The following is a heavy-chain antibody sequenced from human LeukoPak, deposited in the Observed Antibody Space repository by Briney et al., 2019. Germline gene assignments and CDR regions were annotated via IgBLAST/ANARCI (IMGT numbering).Heavy chain of an antibody. CDR3: ARLDGYNYWDFDY. Sequence: SETLSLTCTVSGGSISSYYWSWIRQPPGKGLEWIGYIYYSGSTNYNPSLKSRVTISVDTSKNLFSLKLSSVTAADTAVYYCARLDGYNYWDFDYWGQGTLVTVSS. J-gene: IGHJ4*02. D-gene: IGHD5-24*01. CDR1: GGSISSYY. V-gene: IGHV4-59*08. CDR2: IYYSGST.